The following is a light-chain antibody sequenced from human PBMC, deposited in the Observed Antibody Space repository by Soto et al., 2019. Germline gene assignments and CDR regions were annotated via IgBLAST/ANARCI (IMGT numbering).Light chain of an antibody. J-gene: IGKJ1*01. Sequence: EIVMTQSPPTLSVSPLERFTLSCRASQSLNTNLAWYQQKPGQAPRLLIYRASTRATGVPARFSGSGSGTEFTLTISSLQSEDFAVYYCHQYNTWPPWTFGPGTKVDIK. V-gene: IGKV3-15*01. CDR1: QSLNTN. CDR3: HQYNTWPPWT. CDR2: RAS.